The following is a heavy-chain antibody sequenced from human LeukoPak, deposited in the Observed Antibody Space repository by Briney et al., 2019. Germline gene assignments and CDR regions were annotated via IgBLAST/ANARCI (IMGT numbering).Heavy chain of an antibody. CDR1: GGSISSYY. J-gene: IGHJ3*02. D-gene: IGHD6-19*01. Sequence: SETLSLTCTVSGGSISSYYWSWIRQPPGKGLGWIGYIYYSGSTNYNPSLKSRVTISVDTSKNQFSLKLSSVTAADTAVYYCARGVAVAGFPRGAFDIWGQGTMVTVSS. CDR3: ARGVAVAGFPRGAFDI. CDR2: IYYSGST. V-gene: IGHV4-59*01.